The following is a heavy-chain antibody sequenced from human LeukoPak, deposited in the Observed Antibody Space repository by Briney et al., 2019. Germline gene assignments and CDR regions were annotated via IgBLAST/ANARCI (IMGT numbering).Heavy chain of an antibody. Sequence: GGSLRLSCAASGFTFSSYWMHWVRQAPGKGLVWVSRINTDGSSTSYADSVKGRFTISRDNAKNTLYLQMNSLRAEDTALYYCAKDLVRRQLPTDGYYFDYWGQGTLVAVSS. CDR1: GFTFSSYW. D-gene: IGHD2-2*01. V-gene: IGHV3-74*01. CDR3: AKDLVRRQLPTDGYYFDY. CDR2: INTDGSST. J-gene: IGHJ4*02.